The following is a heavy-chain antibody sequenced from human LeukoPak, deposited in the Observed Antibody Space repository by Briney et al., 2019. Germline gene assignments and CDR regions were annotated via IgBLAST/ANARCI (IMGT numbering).Heavy chain of an antibody. J-gene: IGHJ4*02. CDR2: IYWDDDK. V-gene: IGHV2-5*02. D-gene: IGHD2-2*01. Sequence: SGPALVNPTQTLTLTCTFSGFSLSTSGVGVGWIRQPPGKALEWLALIYWDDDKRYSPSLKSRLTITKDTSKNQVVLTMTNMDPVDTATYYCAHLGGSQSTSCFDYWGQGTLVTVSS. CDR1: GFSLSTSGVG. CDR3: AHLGGSQSTSCFDY.